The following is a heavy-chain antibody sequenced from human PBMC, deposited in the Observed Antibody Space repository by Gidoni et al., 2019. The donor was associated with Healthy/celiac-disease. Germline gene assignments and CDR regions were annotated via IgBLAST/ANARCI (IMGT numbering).Heavy chain of an antibody. D-gene: IGHD2-2*01. CDR2: IRYDGSNK. CDR3: AKDLGALGYCSSTSCYPDY. CDR1: GFTFSTYG. J-gene: IGHJ4*02. V-gene: IGHV3-30*02. Sequence: QVPLLESGGGVVQPGGSLRLSCAASGFTFSTYGMHWLRQAPGKGLEWVAFIRYDGSNKYYADSVKGRFTISRDNSKNTLYLQMNSLRAEDTAVYYCAKDLGALGYCSSTSCYPDYWGQGTLVTVSS.